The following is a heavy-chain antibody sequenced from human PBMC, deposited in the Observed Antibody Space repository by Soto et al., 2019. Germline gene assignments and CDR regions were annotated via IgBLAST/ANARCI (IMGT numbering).Heavy chain of an antibody. CDR2: IYYSGSA. CDR1: GGSISSSDYY. CDR3: AREVSPNSRGWYTVLVRWFDP. V-gene: IGHV4-31*03. Sequence: QVQLQESGPGLVKPSQTLSLTCTVSGGSISSSDYYWSWIRQHPGKGLGWIGYIYYSGSAYYNPSLKSRVSRSADTSKNQCSLKETSVTAADTAVYYCAREVSPNSRGWYTVLVRWFDPWGQGTLVTVSS. J-gene: IGHJ5*02. D-gene: IGHD6-19*01.